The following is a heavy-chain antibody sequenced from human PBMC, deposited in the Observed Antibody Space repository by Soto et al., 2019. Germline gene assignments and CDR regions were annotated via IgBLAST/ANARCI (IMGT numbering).Heavy chain of an antibody. D-gene: IGHD2-2*01. Sequence: GGSLRLSCAASGFTFSSYSMNWVRQAPGKGLEWVSSISSSSSYIYYADSVKGRFTISRDNAKNSLYLQMNSLRAEDTAVYYCARGLEVVVVPAADAFDIWGQGTMVTVSS. J-gene: IGHJ3*02. CDR3: ARGLEVVVVPAADAFDI. CDR1: GFTFSSYS. V-gene: IGHV3-21*01. CDR2: ISSSSSYI.